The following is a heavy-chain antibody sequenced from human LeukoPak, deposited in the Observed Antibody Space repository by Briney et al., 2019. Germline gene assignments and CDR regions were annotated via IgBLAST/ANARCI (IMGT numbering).Heavy chain of an antibody. CDR3: ARGYYDILTGYYTNDAFDI. CDR1: GFTVRSNY. Sequence: AGSLRLSCAASGFTVRSNYMSWVRQAPGKGLEWVSVIYSGGSTYYADSVKGRFTISRHNSKNTLYLQMNSLRAEDTAVYYCARGYYDILTGYYTNDAFDIWGQGTMVTVSS. CDR2: IYSGGST. V-gene: IGHV3-53*04. D-gene: IGHD3-9*01. J-gene: IGHJ3*02.